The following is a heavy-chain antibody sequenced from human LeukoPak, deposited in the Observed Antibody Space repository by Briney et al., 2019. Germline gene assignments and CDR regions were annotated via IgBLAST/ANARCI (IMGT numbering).Heavy chain of an antibody. D-gene: IGHD3-22*01. CDR3: ARHLKTYYYDSSWTGAYYYYGMDV. V-gene: IGHV4-39*01. CDR2: IYYIGST. Sequence: SETLSLTWTVSGGSISSSSYYWGWIRQPPGKGLEWIGSIYYIGSTYYNPSLKSRVTISVDTSKNQFSLKLSSVTAADTAVYYCARHLKTYYYDSSWTGAYYYYGMDVWGQGTTVTVSS. J-gene: IGHJ6*02. CDR1: GGSISSSSYY.